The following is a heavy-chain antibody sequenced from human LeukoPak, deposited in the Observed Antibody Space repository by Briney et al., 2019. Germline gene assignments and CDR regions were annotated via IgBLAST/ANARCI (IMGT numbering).Heavy chain of an antibody. J-gene: IGHJ2*01. CDR2: ISGSGGST. CDR3: AKNLYSSSWYPSWYFDL. CDR1: GFTFSSYA. Sequence: GGSLRLSCAASGFTFSSYAMSWVRQAPGKGLEWVSAISGSGGSTYYADSVKGRFTISRDNSKNTLYLQMNSLRAEDTAVYYCAKNLYSSSWYPSWYFDLWGRGTLVTVSS. D-gene: IGHD6-13*01. V-gene: IGHV3-23*01.